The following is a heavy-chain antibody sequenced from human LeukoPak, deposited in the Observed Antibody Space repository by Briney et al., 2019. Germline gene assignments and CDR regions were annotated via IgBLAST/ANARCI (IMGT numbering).Heavy chain of an antibody. CDR2: IYYSGST. Sequence: SETLSLTCTVSGGSISSSSYSWGWIRQPPGKGLEWIGSIYYSGSTYYNPSLKSRVTISVDTSKNQFSLKLSSVTAADTAVYYCARLEQWLVFWGQGTLVTVSS. D-gene: IGHD6-19*01. J-gene: IGHJ4*02. V-gene: IGHV4-39*01. CDR1: GGSISSSSYS. CDR3: ARLEQWLVF.